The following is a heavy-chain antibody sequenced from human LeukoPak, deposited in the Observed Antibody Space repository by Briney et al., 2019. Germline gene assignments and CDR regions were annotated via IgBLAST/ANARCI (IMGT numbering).Heavy chain of an antibody. CDR2: MNPNSGNT. J-gene: IGHJ4*02. D-gene: IGHD7-27*01. CDR3: ARTPPNWGIDY. V-gene: IGHV1-8*03. CDR1: GCTFTSYD. Sequence: ASVRVSCKASGCTFTSYDINWVRQATGQGLEWMGWMNPNSGNTGYAQKFQGRVTITRDTSISTAYMELSSLRSEDTAVYYCARTPPNWGIDYWGQGTLVTVSS.